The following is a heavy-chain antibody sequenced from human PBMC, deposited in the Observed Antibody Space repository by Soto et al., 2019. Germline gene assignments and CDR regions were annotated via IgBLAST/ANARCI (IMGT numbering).Heavy chain of an antibody. CDR3: ASVSGSDQGGGSC. V-gene: IGHV1-69*02. CDR1: GGTFSSYT. CDR2: IIPILGIA. J-gene: IGHJ4*02. D-gene: IGHD1-26*01. Sequence: QVQLVQSGAEVKKPGSSVKVSCKASGGTFSSYTISWVRQAPGQGLEWMGRIIPILGIANYAQKFQGRVTITADKTTRTGDMGLSSPRSEDTGVDCWASVSGSDQGGGSCWGQGTLVTVSS.